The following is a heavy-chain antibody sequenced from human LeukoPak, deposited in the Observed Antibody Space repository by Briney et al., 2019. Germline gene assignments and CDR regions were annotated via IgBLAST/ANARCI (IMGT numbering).Heavy chain of an antibody. D-gene: IGHD6-13*01. CDR2: IYHSGST. V-gene: IGHV4-4*02. CDR3: ARDVAAAGLDA. CDR1: GGSISSSNW. J-gene: IGHJ5*02. Sequence: SGTLSLTCAVSGGSISSSNWWSWVRQPPGKGLEWIGEIYHSGSTNCNPSLKSRVTISVHKSKNQFSLKLSCVTAADTAVYYCARDVAAAGLDAWGQGTLVTASS.